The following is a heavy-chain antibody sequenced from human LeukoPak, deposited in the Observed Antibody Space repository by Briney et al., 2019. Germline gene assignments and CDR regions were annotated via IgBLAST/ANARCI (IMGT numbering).Heavy chain of an antibody. CDR1: GFTFSAYS. CDR2: ISSSSTYI. V-gene: IGHV3-21*01. Sequence: AGGSLRLSCAASGFTFSAYSMNWVRQAPGKGLEWVSSISSSSTYIYYADSVKGRFTISRDNAKNSLYLQMNSLRAEDTAVYYCARVSQNYYDSSGYYYEDYWGQGTLVTVSS. J-gene: IGHJ4*02. CDR3: ARVSQNYYDSSGYYYEDY. D-gene: IGHD3-22*01.